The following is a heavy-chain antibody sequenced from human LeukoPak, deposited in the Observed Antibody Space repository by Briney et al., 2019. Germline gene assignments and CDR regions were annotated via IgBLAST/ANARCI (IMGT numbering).Heavy chain of an antibody. CDR2: ISYDGSNK. CDR3: AKVGPAAPGTRSGYYFDY. V-gene: IGHV3-30*18. CDR1: GFTFSSYG. D-gene: IGHD6-13*01. Sequence: GGSLRLSCAASGFTFSSYGMRWVRQAPGKGLEWVAVISYDGSNKYYADSVKGRFTISRDNSKNTLYLQMNSLRAEDTAVFYCAKVGPAAPGTRSGYYFDYWGQGTQVTVSS. J-gene: IGHJ4*02.